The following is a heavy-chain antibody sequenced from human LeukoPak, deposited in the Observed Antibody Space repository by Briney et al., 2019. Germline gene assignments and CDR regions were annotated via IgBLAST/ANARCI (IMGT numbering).Heavy chain of an antibody. J-gene: IGHJ4*02. CDR1: GGSVSSGSYY. CDR2: IYYSGST. D-gene: IGHD4-23*01. V-gene: IGHV4-61*01. Sequence: SETLSLTCTVSGGSVSSGSYYWSWIRQPPGKGLEWIGYIYYSGSTNYNPSLKSRVTISVDTSKNQFSLKLSSVTAADTAVYYCARSTTVLTGYFDYWGQGTLVTVSS. CDR3: ARSTTVLTGYFDY.